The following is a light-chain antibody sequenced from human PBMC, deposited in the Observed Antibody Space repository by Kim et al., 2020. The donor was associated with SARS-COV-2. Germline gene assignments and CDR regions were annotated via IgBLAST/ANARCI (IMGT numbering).Light chain of an antibody. CDR3: SSYAGRQNLV. J-gene: IGLJ2*01. CDR2: EVN. Sequence: GQSITISCTETSSDIGGNNFVACDQQHPGKAPKVMIYEVNKRPSGVPDRFSGSKSGNTASLTVSGLQAEDEADYYCSSYAGRQNLVFGGGTQLTVL. V-gene: IGLV2-8*01. CDR1: SSDIGGNNF.